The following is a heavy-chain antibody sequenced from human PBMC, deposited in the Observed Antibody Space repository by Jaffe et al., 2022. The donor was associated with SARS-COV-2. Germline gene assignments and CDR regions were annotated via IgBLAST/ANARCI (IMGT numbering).Heavy chain of an antibody. V-gene: IGHV2-5*01. Sequence: QITLKESGPTLVKPTQTLTLTCTFSGFSLSTSGVGVGWIRQPPGKALEWLALIYWNDDKRYSPSLKSRLTITKDTSKNQVVLTMTNMDPVDTATYYCAHRLGPWYSSSWYAGWFDPWGQGTLVTVSS. CDR1: GFSLSTSGVG. D-gene: IGHD6-13*01. CDR2: IYWNDDK. CDR3: AHRLGPWYSSSWYAGWFDP. J-gene: IGHJ5*02.